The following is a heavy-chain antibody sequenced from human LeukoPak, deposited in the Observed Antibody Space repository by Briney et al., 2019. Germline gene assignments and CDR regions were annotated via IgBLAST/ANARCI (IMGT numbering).Heavy chain of an antibody. J-gene: IGHJ5*02. Sequence: SETLSLTCTVSGGSISSYYWSWIRQPPGKGLEWIGYIYYSGSTTYNPSLTSRVTISVDTSKSQFSLRLSSVTAADTAVYYCARHSTPGTSLNWFDPWGQGTLVTVSS. D-gene: IGHD1-1*01. CDR3: ARHSTPGTSLNWFDP. CDR2: IYYSGST. V-gene: IGHV4-59*01. CDR1: GGSISSYY.